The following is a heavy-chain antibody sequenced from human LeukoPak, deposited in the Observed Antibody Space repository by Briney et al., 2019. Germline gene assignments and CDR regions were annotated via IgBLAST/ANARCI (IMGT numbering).Heavy chain of an antibody. J-gene: IGHJ4*02. Sequence: PGGSLRLSCAASGFTFKNYWMIWVRQAPGKGLEWVANIKEDGSEKYYVDSVKGRFTISRDNAENSLYLQMNSLRAEDTAVYYCARRGYYDYWGQGTLVTVSS. CDR3: ARRGYYDY. V-gene: IGHV3-7*01. CDR2: IKEDGSEK. CDR1: GFTFKNYW.